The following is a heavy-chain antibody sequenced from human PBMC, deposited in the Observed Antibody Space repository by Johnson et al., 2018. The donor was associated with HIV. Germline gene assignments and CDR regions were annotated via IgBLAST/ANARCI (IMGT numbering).Heavy chain of an antibody. CDR1: GFTFSSYW. V-gene: IGHV3-74*03. CDR2: IYNDGSRT. Sequence: VQLVESGGGLVQPGGSLRLSCAASGFTFSSYWMHWVRQVPGKRPVWVARIYNDGSRTTYADSVRGRFTISRANAKYTVDLQMNSLRTEDTAMYYCARERGYFGNPAFDIWGQGTMGTVSS. D-gene: IGHD4-23*01. CDR3: ARERGYFGNPAFDI. J-gene: IGHJ3*02.